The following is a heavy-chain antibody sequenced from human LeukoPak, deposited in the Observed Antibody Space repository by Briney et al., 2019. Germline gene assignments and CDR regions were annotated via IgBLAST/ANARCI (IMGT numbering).Heavy chain of an antibody. V-gene: IGHV3-30*02. D-gene: IGHD3-10*01. CDR1: GFTFSHYG. J-gene: IGHJ4*02. CDR3: AKPYYYGSRSYMDY. CDR2: IWYDGSNK. Sequence: GGSLRLSCAASGFTFSHYGMHWVRQAPGKGLEWMAYIWYDGSNKYYADSVKGRFTISRDNSKNMLYLQMNSLRAEDTAVYYCAKPYYYGSRSYMDYWGQGTLVTVSS.